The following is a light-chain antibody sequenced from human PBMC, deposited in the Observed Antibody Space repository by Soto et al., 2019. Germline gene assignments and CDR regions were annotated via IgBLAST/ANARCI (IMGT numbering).Light chain of an antibody. CDR3: SSYTSSSTYV. Sequence: QSVLTQPASVSGSPGQSITISCTGTSSDVGAYNYVSWYQQHPGKAPKVMIYDVSNRPSGVSNRFSGSKSGNTASLTISGLQAEDEAGYYCSSYTSSSTYVFGTGTKVTVL. CDR1: SSDVGAYNY. V-gene: IGLV2-14*01. CDR2: DVS. J-gene: IGLJ1*01.